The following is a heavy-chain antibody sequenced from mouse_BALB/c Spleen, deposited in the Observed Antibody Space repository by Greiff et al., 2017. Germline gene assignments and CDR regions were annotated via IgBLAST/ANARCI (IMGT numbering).Heavy chain of an antibody. V-gene: IGHV14-3*02. CDR2: IDPANGNT. CDR3: ARGLHY. J-gene: IGHJ3*01. CDR1: GFNIKDPY. Sequence: EVQLQQSGAELVKPGASVKLSCTASGFNIKDPYMHWVKQRPEQGLEWIGRIDPANGNTKYDPKFPGKATITTDTSSSTAYLQLSILTPEDAAVYYYARGLHYWGQGTLVTVSA.